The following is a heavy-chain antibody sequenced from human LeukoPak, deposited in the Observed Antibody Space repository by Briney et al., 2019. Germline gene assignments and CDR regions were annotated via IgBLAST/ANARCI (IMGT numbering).Heavy chain of an antibody. Sequence: PGGSLRLSCAASGFTFSNYAMHWVRQAPGKGLEYVSVISSNGGSTYFANSVKGRFTISRENSKNTLYLQMGSLRAEDMAVYYCARGGVVIEGATSTDYWGQGTLVTVSS. J-gene: IGHJ4*02. CDR1: GFTFSNYA. V-gene: IGHV3-64*01. D-gene: IGHD1-26*01. CDR3: ARGGVVIEGATSTDY. CDR2: ISSNGGST.